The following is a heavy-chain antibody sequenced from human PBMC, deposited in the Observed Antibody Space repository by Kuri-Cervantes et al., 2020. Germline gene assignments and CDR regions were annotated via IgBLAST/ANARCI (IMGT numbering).Heavy chain of an antibody. V-gene: IGHV3-30*03. J-gene: IGHJ4*02. CDR2: ISYDGSNK. CDR3: ARDRGVYCSGGSCSVPGGY. CDR1: GFTVSGNY. D-gene: IGHD2-15*01. Sequence: GGSLRLSCTASGFTVSGNYMSWVRQAPGKGLEWVAVISYDGSNKYYADSVKGRFTISRDNSKNTLYLQMNSLRAEDTAVYYCARDRGVYCSGGSCSVPGGYWGQGTLVTVSS.